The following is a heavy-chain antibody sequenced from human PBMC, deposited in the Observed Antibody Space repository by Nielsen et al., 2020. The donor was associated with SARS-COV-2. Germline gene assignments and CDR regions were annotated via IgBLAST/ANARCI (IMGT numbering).Heavy chain of an antibody. CDR3: ATRVIRRSDY. Sequence: GESLKISCAASGFTFSNYALSWVRQAPGKGLEWVSTITGNGGTTYYADSVKGRFTISRDNSKNTLYLEMNSLRAEDTALYYCATRVIRRSDYWGQGTLVTVSS. V-gene: IGHV3-23*01. CDR1: GFTFSNYA. CDR2: ITGNGGTT. J-gene: IGHJ4*02.